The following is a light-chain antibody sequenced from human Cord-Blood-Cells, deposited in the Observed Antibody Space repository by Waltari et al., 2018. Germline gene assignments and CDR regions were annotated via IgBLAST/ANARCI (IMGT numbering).Light chain of an antibody. V-gene: IGKV4-1*01. Sequence: DIVLTQSPDSLAVSLRWWFTITCKSCLSVLYCSNNKHSLAWYQQKPCQPPKLLICWAPTRESGVPDRFSGSGSGTDFTLTISSLQAEDVAVYYCQQYYSTPYTFGQGTKLEIK. J-gene: IGKJ2*01. CDR2: WAP. CDR1: LSVLYCSNNKHS. CDR3: QQYYSTPYT.